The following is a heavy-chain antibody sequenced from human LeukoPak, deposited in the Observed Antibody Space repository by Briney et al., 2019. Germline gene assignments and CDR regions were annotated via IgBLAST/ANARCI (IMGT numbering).Heavy chain of an antibody. J-gene: IGHJ4*02. CDR2: ISGRGTSI. Sequence: GGSLRLSCAASGFIFSNYAMTWVRQAPGKGLEWVSNISGRGTSINYAVSVKGRFSISRDNSKNTLNLQMDSLRDEDTAVYYCVRNDTSGVGLDYWGQGSLVTVSS. V-gene: IGHV3-23*01. CDR1: GFIFSNYA. D-gene: IGHD3-3*01. CDR3: VRNDTSGVGLDY.